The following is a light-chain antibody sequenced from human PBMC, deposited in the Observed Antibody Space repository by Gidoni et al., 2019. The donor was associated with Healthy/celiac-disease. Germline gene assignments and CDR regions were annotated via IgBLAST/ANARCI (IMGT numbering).Light chain of an antibody. CDR1: QSVSSY. CDR3: QQRSNWYT. V-gene: IGKV3-11*01. J-gene: IGKJ2*01. Sequence: DIVLTQSPATLSLSPGESATLCCTASQSVSSYLAWYQQKTGQAPRLLIYDASNRATGIPARFSGSGSGTDFTLTISSLEPEEFAADCCQQRSNWYTFGQGTKLEIK. CDR2: DAS.